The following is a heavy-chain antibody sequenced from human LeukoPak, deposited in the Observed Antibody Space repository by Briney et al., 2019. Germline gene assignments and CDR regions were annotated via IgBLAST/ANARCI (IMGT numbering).Heavy chain of an antibody. V-gene: IGHV3-21*01. J-gene: IGHJ4*02. D-gene: IGHD4-17*01. CDR2: ISSSSSHI. CDR1: GFTFSSYS. Sequence: PGGSLRLSCAASGFTFSSYSMNWVRQAPGKGLEWVSSISSSSSHIFYADSVKGRFTISRDNAKNSLYLEMNSLRAEDTAVYYCARGNSGDYEYWGQGTLVTVSS. CDR3: ARGNSGDYEY.